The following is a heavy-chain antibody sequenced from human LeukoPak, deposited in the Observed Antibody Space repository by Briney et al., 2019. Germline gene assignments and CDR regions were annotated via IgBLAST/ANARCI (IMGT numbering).Heavy chain of an antibody. J-gene: IGHJ4*02. Sequence: GESLKFSFKGSGYSFTSYWSGWVRQMPGKGREWMGIIYPGDSDTRYSPSFQGQVTISADKSISTAYLQWSSLKASDTAMYYCARYPGIAVAPFDYWGQGTLVTVSS. CDR2: IYPGDSDT. CDR3: ARYPGIAVAPFDY. D-gene: IGHD6-19*01. CDR1: GYSFTSYW. V-gene: IGHV5-51*01.